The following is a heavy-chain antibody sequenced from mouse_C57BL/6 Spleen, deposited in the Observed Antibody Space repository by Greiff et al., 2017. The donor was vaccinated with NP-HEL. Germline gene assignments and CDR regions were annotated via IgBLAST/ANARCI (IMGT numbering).Heavy chain of an antibody. Sequence: QVQLQQPGAELVRPGTSVKLSCKASGYTFTSYWMHWVKQRPGQGLEWIGVIDPSDSYTNYNQKFKGKATLTVDTSSSTAYMQLSSLTSEDSAVYYCASNSSFDYWGQGTTLTVSS. V-gene: IGHV1-59*01. CDR2: IDPSDSYT. CDR1: GYTFTSYW. D-gene: IGHD4-1*01. J-gene: IGHJ2*01. CDR3: ASNSSFDY.